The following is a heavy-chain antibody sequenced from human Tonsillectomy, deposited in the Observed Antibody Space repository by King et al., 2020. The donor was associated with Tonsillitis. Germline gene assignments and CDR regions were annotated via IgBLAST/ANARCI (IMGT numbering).Heavy chain of an antibody. CDR1: GYTFTSYG. CDR2: ISAYNGNT. V-gene: IGHV1-18*01. CDR3: ARGSVVGYCSSTSCYGGGVV. Sequence: QLVQSGAEVKKPGASVKVSCKASGYTFTSYGISWVRQAPGQGLEWMGWISAYNGNTNYAQKLQGRVTMTTDTSTSTAYMELRSLRSDDTAVYYCARGSVVGYCSSTSCYGGGVVWGHGTTVTVSS. D-gene: IGHD2-2*01. J-gene: IGHJ6*02.